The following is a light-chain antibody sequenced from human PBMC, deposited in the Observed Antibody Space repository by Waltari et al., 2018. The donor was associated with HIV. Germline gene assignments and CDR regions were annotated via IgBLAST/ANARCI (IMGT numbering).Light chain of an antibody. CDR3: QQYSITPVT. CDR2: WAT. CDR1: QSVFYSSNNKNY. Sequence: DIVLTQSPDSLAVSLGERATMNCKSSQSVFYSSNNKNYLAWYQQKPRQPPKLLILWATTPESGVPDRFSGSGSGTDFTLTISSLQAEDVAVYYCQQYSITPVTFGQGTKLEIK. V-gene: IGKV4-1*01. J-gene: IGKJ2*01.